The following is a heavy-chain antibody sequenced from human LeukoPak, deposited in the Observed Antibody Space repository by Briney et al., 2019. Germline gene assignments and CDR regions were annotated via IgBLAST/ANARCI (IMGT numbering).Heavy chain of an antibody. CDR3: ARGLGEGYPDS. CDR2: VNRSRGT. V-gene: IGHV4-34*01. Sequence: SETLSLTCAVHGGSFSGFYWTRMRQPPGKGPEWIGEVNRSRGTNYNPSLKSRVTISEDTSKNQFSLNLTSVTAADTAVYYCARGLGEGYPDSWGQGTLVTVSS. D-gene: IGHD5-24*01. CDR1: GGSFSGFY. J-gene: IGHJ4*02.